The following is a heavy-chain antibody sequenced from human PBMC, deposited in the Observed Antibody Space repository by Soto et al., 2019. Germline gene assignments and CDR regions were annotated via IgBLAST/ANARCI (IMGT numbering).Heavy chain of an antibody. CDR2: ISYDGSNK. CDR3: AKDLGLELLYYMDV. J-gene: IGHJ6*03. CDR1: GFTFSSYG. V-gene: IGHV3-30*18. D-gene: IGHD1-7*01. Sequence: QVQLVESGGGVVQPGRSLRLSCAASGFTFSSYGMHWVRQAPGKGLEWVAVISYDGSNKYYADSVKGRFTISRDNSKNTLYLQMNSLRAEDTAVYYCAKDLGLELLYYMDVWGKGTTVTVSS.